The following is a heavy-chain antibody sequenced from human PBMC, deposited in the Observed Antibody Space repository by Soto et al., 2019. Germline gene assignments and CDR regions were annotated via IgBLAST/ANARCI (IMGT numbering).Heavy chain of an antibody. D-gene: IGHD3-22*01. CDR1: GFTFSSYG. Sequence: QVQLVESGGGVVQPGRSLRLSCAASGFTFSSYGMHWVRQAPGKGLERVAVIWYDGSNKYYADSVKGRFTISRDNSKNTLNLQMNSLRAEDTPVYYWAREYDSSGYPRYSFDSWGQGTLVPVPS. V-gene: IGHV3-33*01. CDR3: AREYDSSGYPRYSFDS. CDR2: IWYDGSNK. J-gene: IGHJ4*02.